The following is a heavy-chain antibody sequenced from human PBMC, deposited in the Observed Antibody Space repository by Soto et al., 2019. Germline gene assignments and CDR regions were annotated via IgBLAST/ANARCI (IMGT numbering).Heavy chain of an antibody. Sequence: QLQLQESGPGLVKPSETLSLTCTVSGGSISSSSYYWGWIRQPPGKGLEWIGSIYYSGSTYYNPSLKSRVTISVDTSKNQFSLKLSSVTAADTAVYYCARRNIPAHAFDIWGQGTMVTVSS. V-gene: IGHV4-39*01. CDR3: ARRNIPAHAFDI. J-gene: IGHJ3*02. D-gene: IGHD6-25*01. CDR1: GGSISSSSYY. CDR2: IYYSGST.